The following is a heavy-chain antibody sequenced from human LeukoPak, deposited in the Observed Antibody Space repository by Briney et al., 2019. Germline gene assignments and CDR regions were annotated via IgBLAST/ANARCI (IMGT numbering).Heavy chain of an antibody. V-gene: IGHV4-34*01. D-gene: IGHD1-26*01. CDR3: ARLRPGSGSSDYFDY. CDR1: GGSFSGYY. CDR2: INHSGST. J-gene: IGHJ4*02. Sequence: SETLSLTCAVYGGSFSGYYWSWIRQPPGKGLEWIGEINHSGSTNYNPSLKSRVTISVDTSKNQFSLKLSSVTAVDTAVYYCARLRPGSGSSDYFDYWGQGTLVTVSS.